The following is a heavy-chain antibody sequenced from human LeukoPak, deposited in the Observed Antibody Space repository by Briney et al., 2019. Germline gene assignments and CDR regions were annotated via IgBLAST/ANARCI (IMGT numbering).Heavy chain of an antibody. CDR1: VDSISNYY. CDR2: IYYTGST. J-gene: IGHJ4*02. Sequence: PSETLSLTCTVSVDSISNYYWSWIRQPPGKGLEWIGYIYYTGSTNYNPSFKSRVTISVDTSKNQFSLKLSSVTAADTAVYHCAARRAYYFDYWGQGTLVTVSS. CDR3: AARRAYYFDY. V-gene: IGHV4-59*01.